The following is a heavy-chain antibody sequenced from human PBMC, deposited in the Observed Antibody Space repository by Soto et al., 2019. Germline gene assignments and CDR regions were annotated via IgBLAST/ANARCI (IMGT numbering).Heavy chain of an antibody. J-gene: IGHJ3*02. V-gene: IGHV3-23*01. CDR3: APHVSCSGGSCQYDAFAI. CDR2: VTADGGT. D-gene: IGHD2-15*01. Sequence: EVQVLESGGGLVQPGGSLRLSCEGSGFTVSSHAMTWIRQAPGKGPEWVSTVTADGGTYYADSVKGRFAMSRDTSENTLYLHMNCLGAEDTAAYYCAPHVSCSGGSCQYDAFAIRGQGTMVTVSS. CDR1: GFTVSSHA.